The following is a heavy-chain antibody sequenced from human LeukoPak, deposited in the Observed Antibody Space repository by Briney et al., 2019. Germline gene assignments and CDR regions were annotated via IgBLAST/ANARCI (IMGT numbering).Heavy chain of an antibody. CDR1: GIPFISDY. J-gene: IGHJ3*01. CDR2: INPDTGGT. V-gene: IGHV1-2*02. Sequence: ASMKVSCKASGIPFISDYMLWVRQAPGQGPEWMGWINPDTGGTNYAQKFQGRVTMTRDKSISSAFMELFDLRSDDTAIYYCTRVLPVDVWGQGTMIIVST. CDR3: TRVLPVDV.